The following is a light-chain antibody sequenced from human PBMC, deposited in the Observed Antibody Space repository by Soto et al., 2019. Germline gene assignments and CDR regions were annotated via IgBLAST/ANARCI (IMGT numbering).Light chain of an antibody. CDR2: ASS. J-gene: IGKJ1*01. V-gene: IGKV1-9*01. CDR3: QQVDTYPRT. CDR1: QGIGTY. Sequence: IQLTKSQSSLSASVGDRVAVAGRASQGIGTYLVWYQQKSGKDPTVLIYASSTLETGVPSRFSGSRSATDVSLTISSLPPEDVATYYCQQVDTYPRTFGQGTKVDNK.